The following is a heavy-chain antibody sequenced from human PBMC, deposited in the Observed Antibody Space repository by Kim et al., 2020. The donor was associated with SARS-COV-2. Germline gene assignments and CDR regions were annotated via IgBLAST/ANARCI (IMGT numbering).Heavy chain of an antibody. Sequence: GGSLRLSCAASGFTVSSNYMSWVRQAPGKGLEWVSVIYSSGSTFYADSVKDRFTISRDNSKNKLYLQMNRLRAEDTAVYYCARHSLVYYYGMDVWGQGTTVTVSS. V-gene: IGHV3-66*02. J-gene: IGHJ6*02. CDR2: IYSSGST. CDR3: ARHSLVYYYGMDV. D-gene: IGHD1-26*01. CDR1: GFTVSSNY.